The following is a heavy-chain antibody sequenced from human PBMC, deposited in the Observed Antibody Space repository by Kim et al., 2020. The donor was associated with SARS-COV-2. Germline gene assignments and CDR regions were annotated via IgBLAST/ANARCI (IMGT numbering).Heavy chain of an antibody. V-gene: IGHV3-15*01. CDR1: GFTFSNAW. CDR3: TTDPYYTR. J-gene: IGHJ4*02. Sequence: GGSLRLSCAASGFTFSNAWMSWVRQAPGKGLEWVGRIKSKSDGGTTDYGAPVKVRFTISRDDSQSMLYLQMNSLTTEDTGLYYCTTDPYYTRWGQGTLVT. D-gene: IGHD3-3*01. CDR2: IKSKSDGGTT.